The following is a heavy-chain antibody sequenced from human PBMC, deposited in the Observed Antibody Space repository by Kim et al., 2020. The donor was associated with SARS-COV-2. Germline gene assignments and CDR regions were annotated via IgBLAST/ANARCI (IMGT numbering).Heavy chain of an antibody. Sequence: GGSLRLSCAASGFTFSNAWMSWVRQAPGKGLEWVGRIKSKTDGGTTDYAAPVKGRFTISRDDSKNTLYLQMNSLKTEDTAVYYCTTDGQWELGPPADYWGQGTLVTVSS. V-gene: IGHV3-15*01. CDR3: TTDGQWELGPPADY. CDR2: IKSKTDGGTT. J-gene: IGHJ4*02. CDR1: GFTFSNAW. D-gene: IGHD1-26*01.